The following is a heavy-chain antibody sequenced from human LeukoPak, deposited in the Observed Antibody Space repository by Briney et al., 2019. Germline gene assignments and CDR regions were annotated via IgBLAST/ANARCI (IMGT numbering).Heavy chain of an antibody. V-gene: IGHV3-23*01. J-gene: IGHJ4*02. CDR3: AKRSGYTTGWFFDF. CDR1: GFSLSSYA. D-gene: IGHD6-19*01. CDR2: ISGSGDNT. Sequence: GGSLRLSCAASGFSLSSYAMSWVRQAPGKGLEWGSSISGSGDNTYYAESVKGRFTISRDNSKNTLFLQMNSLRAEDTAVFYCAKRSGYTTGWFFDFWGQGTLVTVSS.